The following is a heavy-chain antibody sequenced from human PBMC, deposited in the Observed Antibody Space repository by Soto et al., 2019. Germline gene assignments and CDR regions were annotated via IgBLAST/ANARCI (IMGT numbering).Heavy chain of an antibody. J-gene: IGHJ4*02. CDR1: GFTFSYYG. CDR3: ARVSTGDTAPNYFDF. D-gene: IGHD2-21*02. Sequence: QVHLVESGGGVVQPGTSLRLSCAASGFTFSYYGMHWVRQAPGQGLEWVAFIWFDGTREFYTDSVKGRFSISRDNSNNTLYLQMNSQTAEDTALYYCARVSTGDTAPNYFDFWGQGTLVTVSS. CDR2: IWFDGTRE. V-gene: IGHV3-33*01.